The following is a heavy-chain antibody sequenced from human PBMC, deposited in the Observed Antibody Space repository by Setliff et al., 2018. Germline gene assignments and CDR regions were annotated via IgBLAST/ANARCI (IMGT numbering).Heavy chain of an antibody. Sequence: PGGSLRLSCAASGFTLNTYGISWVRQAPGKGLEWVTFIRSDGNKKYFGDSVKGRFSISRENSKNTVYLQMNSLKIEDTAVYFCAKEQEITLVPGIIPDAFDLWGQGTMVTVSS. D-gene: IGHD3-10*01. J-gene: IGHJ3*01. CDR1: GFTLNTYG. CDR3: AKEQEITLVPGIIPDAFDL. CDR2: IRSDGNKK. V-gene: IGHV3-30*02.